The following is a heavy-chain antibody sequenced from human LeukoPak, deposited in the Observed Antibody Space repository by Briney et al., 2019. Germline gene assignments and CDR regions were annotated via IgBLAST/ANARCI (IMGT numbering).Heavy chain of an antibody. CDR3: ARESDPGLQY. CDR1: GFTFSSYA. V-gene: IGHV3-64*04. J-gene: IGHJ4*02. CDR2: ISSNGGST. D-gene: IGHD2-21*02. Sequence: PGGSLRLSCSASGFTFSSYAMHWVRQAPGKGLEYVSAISSNGGSTYYADSVKGRFTISRDNSKNTLYLQMNSLRAEDTAVYYCARESDPGLQYWGQGTLVTVSS.